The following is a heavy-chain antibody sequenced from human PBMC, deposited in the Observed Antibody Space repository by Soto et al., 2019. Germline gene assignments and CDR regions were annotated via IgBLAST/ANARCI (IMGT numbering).Heavy chain of an antibody. CDR2: IYWDDDK. V-gene: IGHV2-5*02. CDR1: GFSLSTSAVG. Sequence: QITLKESGPTLVKPTQTLTLTCTFSGFSLSTSAVGVGWIRQPPGKALEWLAFIYWDDDKRYSPSLKSSLTITKDTSKNQVVLAMTNMDPVDTATYYFAHMVVAGLTHYFDYWGQGTLVTVSS. CDR3: AHMVVAGLTHYFDY. J-gene: IGHJ4*02. D-gene: IGHD2-15*01.